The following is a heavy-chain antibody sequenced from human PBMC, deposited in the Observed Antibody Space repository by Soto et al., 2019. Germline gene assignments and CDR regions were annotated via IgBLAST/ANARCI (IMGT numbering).Heavy chain of an antibody. J-gene: IGHJ3*01. CDR3: AKGNDYNYKNPFDF. CDR1: GFTFSNYA. Sequence: EVELFESGGGLKQPGGSLGLSCVASGFTFSNYAMGWVRQAPGKGLEWVSGISGRGGSTFYADSVKGRLTISRDNSKNTLDLQMDSLRAEDTAVYYCAKGNDYNYKNPFDFWGQGTMVTVSS. D-gene: IGHD4-4*01. V-gene: IGHV3-23*01. CDR2: ISGRGGST.